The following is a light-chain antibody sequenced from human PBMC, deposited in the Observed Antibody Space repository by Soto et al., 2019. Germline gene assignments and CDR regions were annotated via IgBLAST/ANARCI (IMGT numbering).Light chain of an antibody. CDR2: GAS. CDR1: ESVRSY. J-gene: IGKJ1*01. CDR3: QQYGSSPRT. Sequence: EIVLTQSPATLSLSPGERATLSCRASESVRSYLVWYQQKPGQAPRRLIYGASSRATGIPDRFSGSGSGTDFTLTISRLEPEDFAVYYCQQYGSSPRTFGQGTKVDIK. V-gene: IGKV3-20*01.